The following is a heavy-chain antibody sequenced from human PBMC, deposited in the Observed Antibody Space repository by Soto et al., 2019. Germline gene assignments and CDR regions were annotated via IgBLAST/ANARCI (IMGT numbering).Heavy chain of an antibody. CDR2: ISGRGGST. J-gene: IGHJ4*02. CDR3: ARPQNMTGIAEAGPGLDY. CDR1: GFTFSSYA. D-gene: IGHD6-13*01. V-gene: IGHV3-23*01. Sequence: GGSLRLSCAASGFTFSSYAMSWVRQAPGKGLEWVSAISGRGGSTYYADSVKGRFTISRDNSKNTLYLQMNSLRAEDKAVYYCARPQNMTGIAEAGPGLDYWGQGTLVTVSS.